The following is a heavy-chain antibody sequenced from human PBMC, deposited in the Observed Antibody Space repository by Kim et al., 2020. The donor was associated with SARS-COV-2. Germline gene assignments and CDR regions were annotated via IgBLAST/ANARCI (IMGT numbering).Heavy chain of an antibody. D-gene: IGHD3-22*01. V-gene: IGHV3-30*18. Sequence: GGSLRLSCAASGFTFSSYGMHWVRQAPGKGLEWVAVISYDGSNKYYADSVKGRFTISRDNSKNTLYLQMNSRRAEDTAVYYCAKDLGPYYYDSSGYLLPAMIGSFDIWGQGTLVTVSS. CDR3: AKDLGPYYYDSSGYLLPAMIGSFDI. J-gene: IGHJ3*02. CDR2: ISYDGSNK. CDR1: GFTFSSYG.